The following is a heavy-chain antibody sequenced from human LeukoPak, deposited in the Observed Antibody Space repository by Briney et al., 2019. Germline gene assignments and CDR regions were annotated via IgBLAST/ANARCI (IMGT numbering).Heavy chain of an antibody. Sequence: SETLSLTCTVSGGSISSYYWGWIRQPPGKGLEWIGSIYYSGSTYYNPSLKSRVTISVDTSKNQFSLKLSSVTAADTAVYYCARLRPETKWLQLSDYYFDYWGQGTLVTVSS. CDR1: GGSISSYY. CDR3: ARLRPETKWLQLSDYYFDY. CDR2: IYYSGST. D-gene: IGHD5-24*01. V-gene: IGHV4-39*01. J-gene: IGHJ4*02.